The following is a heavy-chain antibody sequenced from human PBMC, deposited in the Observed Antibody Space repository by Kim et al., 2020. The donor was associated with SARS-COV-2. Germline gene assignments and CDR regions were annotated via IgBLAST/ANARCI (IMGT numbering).Heavy chain of an antibody. V-gene: IGHV4-38-2*02. CDR1: GSSISPGYY. CDR3: GRRVIRAWFNLNF. CDR2: ISHSGTT. D-gene: IGHD2-21*01. Sequence: SETLSLTCTVSGSSISPGYYWGWLRQSPGKGLVWLGSISHSGTTYLNPSLKTRVTISVKTSKNQFSLKMTSGTAEDTAGYYCGRRVIRAWFNLNFWGKG. J-gene: IGHJ6*03.